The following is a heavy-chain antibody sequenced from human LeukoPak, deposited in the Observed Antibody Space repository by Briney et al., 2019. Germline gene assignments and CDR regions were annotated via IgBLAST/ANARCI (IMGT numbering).Heavy chain of an antibody. V-gene: IGHV4-39*01. Sequence: SETLSLTCTVSGGSISSSSYYWGWIRQPPGKGLEWIGSIYYSGSTYYNPSLKSRVTISVDTSKNQFSLKLSSVTAADTAVYYCARQDSGYDTYYFGYWGQGTLVTVSS. CDR2: IYYSGST. D-gene: IGHD5-12*01. CDR1: GGSISSSSYY. J-gene: IGHJ4*02. CDR3: ARQDSGYDTYYFGY.